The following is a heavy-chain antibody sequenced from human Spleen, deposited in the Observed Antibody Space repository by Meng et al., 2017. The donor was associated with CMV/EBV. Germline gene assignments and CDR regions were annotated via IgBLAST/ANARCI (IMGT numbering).Heavy chain of an antibody. CDR2: ISSSGSTI. V-gene: IGHV3-48*03. J-gene: IGHJ6*02. CDR3: AREVLPQRFLEWFCGMDV. D-gene: IGHD3-3*01. CDR1: GLNFWRYA. Sequence: GGSLRLTCTPSGLNFWRYAMSWVRQAPGKGLEWVSYISSSGSTIYYADSVKGRFTISRDNAKNSLYLQMNSLRAEDTAVYYCAREVLPQRFLEWFCGMDVWGQGTTVTVSS.